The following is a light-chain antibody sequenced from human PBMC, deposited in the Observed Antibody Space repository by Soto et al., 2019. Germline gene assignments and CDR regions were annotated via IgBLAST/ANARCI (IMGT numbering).Light chain of an antibody. Sequence: QPVLTQSPSASASLGASVKLTCTLSSGHSSYAIAWHQQQPEKGPRYLMKLNSDGSHSKGDGIPDRFSGSSSGAERYLTISILQSEDEADYYCQTWGTGTHVVFGGGTKLTVL. CDR2: LNSDGSH. CDR3: QTWGTGTHVV. V-gene: IGLV4-69*01. J-gene: IGLJ2*01. CDR1: SGHSSYA.